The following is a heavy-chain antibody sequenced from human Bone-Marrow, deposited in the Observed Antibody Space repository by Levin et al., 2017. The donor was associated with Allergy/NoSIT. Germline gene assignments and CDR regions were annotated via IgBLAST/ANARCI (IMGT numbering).Heavy chain of an antibody. CDR2: IYPGDSDT. V-gene: IGHV5-51*01. D-gene: IGHD6-13*01. J-gene: IGHJ5*02. CDR1: GYSFTSYW. Sequence: GGSLRLSCKGSGYSFTSYWIGWVRQMPGKGLEWMGIIYPGDSDTRYSPSFQGQVTISADKSISTAYLQWSSLKASDTAMYYCARLVEHIAAETKAWFDPWGQGTLVTVSS. CDR3: ARLVEHIAAETKAWFDP.